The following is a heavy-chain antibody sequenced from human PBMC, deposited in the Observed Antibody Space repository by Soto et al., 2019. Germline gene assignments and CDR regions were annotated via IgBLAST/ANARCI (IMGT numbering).Heavy chain of an antibody. CDR3: AREKPYSSSWYHDY. J-gene: IGHJ4*02. CDR1: GFTFSSYW. Sequence: GGSLRLSCAASGFTFSSYWMHWVRQAPGKGLVWVSRINSDGSSTYYANSVKGRFTISRDNAKNTLYLQMNSLRAEDTAVYYCAREKPYSSSWYHDYWGQGTLVTVSS. D-gene: IGHD6-13*01. V-gene: IGHV3-74*01. CDR2: INSDGSST.